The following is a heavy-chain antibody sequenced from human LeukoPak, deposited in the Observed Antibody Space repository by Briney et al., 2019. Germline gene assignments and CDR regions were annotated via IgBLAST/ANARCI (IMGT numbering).Heavy chain of an antibody. CDR3: ARDPSHKNEEIY. V-gene: IGHV1-2*02. CDR1: GYTFTYYY. Sequence: ASVKVSCKASGYTFTYYYIHWVRQAPGQGLEWMGWISPNSGGTNYAQKFQDRVTMTRDTSIDTVYMELNRLTSDDTAVYYCARDPSHKNEEIYWGQGTLVAVSS. J-gene: IGHJ4*02. CDR2: ISPNSGGT.